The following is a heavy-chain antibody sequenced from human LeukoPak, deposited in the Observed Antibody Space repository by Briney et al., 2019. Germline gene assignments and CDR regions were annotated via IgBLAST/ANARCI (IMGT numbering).Heavy chain of an antibody. CDR3: ARIMYYYDSSGYPDAFGI. J-gene: IGHJ3*02. Sequence: GGSLRLSCAASGFTFSSYWMSWVRQAPGKGLEWVANIKQDGSEKYYVDSVKGRFTISRDNAKNSLYLQMNSLRAEDTAVYYCARIMYYYDSSGYPDAFGIWGQGTMVTVSS. CDR1: GFTFSSYW. D-gene: IGHD3-22*01. V-gene: IGHV3-7*01. CDR2: IKQDGSEK.